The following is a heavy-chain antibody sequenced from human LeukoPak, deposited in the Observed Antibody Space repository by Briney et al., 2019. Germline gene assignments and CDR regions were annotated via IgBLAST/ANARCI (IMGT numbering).Heavy chain of an antibody. CDR1: GFTFSRNA. J-gene: IGHJ4*02. V-gene: IGHV3-23*01. CDR3: AKDPWGSRGYFDY. Sequence: GGSLRLSCAASGFTFSRNAMIWIRQAPGKGLEWVSAISGSGSDTYCADSVKGRFTISRDNSKNTVYLRMNSLRAEDTAIYYCAKDPWGSRGYFDYWGQGTLVTVSS. D-gene: IGHD7-27*01. CDR2: ISGSGSDT.